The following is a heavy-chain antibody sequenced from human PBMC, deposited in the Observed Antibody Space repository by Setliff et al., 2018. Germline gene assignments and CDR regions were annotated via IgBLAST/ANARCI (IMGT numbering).Heavy chain of an antibody. Sequence: PSETLSLTCTVSGGSISSYYWSWIRQPPGKGLEWIGYIYYSGSTNYNPSLKSRVTISVEASKNQFSLKLSYVTAADTAVYYCARHQRAQYYYGSGRSAFDIWCQGTMVTV. D-gene: IGHD3-10*01. CDR3: ARHQRAQYYYGSGRSAFDI. CDR2: IYYSGST. J-gene: IGHJ3*02. CDR1: GGSISSYY. V-gene: IGHV4-59*08.